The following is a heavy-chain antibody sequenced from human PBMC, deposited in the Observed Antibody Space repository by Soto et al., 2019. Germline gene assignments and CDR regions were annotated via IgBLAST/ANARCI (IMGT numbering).Heavy chain of an antibody. CDR1: GVPISGSDYH. CDR2: IFPSGAT. J-gene: IGHJ2*01. D-gene: IGHD6-13*01. Sequence: QVQLEESGPGLVKPSQTLSLMCTVSGVPISGSDYHWSWIRQSPGKCLEWIGYIFPSGATHYNSSLGSRITMSVETSKSQFSLRLTAVNAADTAVYFCARGAAAKRYFDLWGRGTLGTVSS. CDR3: ARGAAAKRYFDL. V-gene: IGHV4-30-4*01.